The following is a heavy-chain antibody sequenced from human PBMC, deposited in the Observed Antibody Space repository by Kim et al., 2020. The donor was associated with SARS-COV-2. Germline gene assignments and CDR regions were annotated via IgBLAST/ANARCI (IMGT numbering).Heavy chain of an antibody. CDR2: INGDGSSM. CDR1: GFRFSDYY. Sequence: GGSLRLSCEASGFRFSDYYMSWIRQAPGKGLEWVAYINGDGSSMKCADSVNGRFSISRDNANKSLSLQMNSLTPEDTAVYYCAREPSNCGQGTLVTVSS. D-gene: IGHD6-6*01. CDR3: AREPSN. V-gene: IGHV3-11*01. J-gene: IGHJ4*02.